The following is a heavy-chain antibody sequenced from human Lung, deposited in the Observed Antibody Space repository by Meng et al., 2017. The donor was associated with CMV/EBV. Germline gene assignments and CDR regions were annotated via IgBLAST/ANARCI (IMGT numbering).Heavy chain of an antibody. CDR3: ARDWGPFDF. J-gene: IGHJ4*02. Sequence: SCAASGFTFSSYTMDWVRQAPGKGLEWVSSISSSSSHIYYTDSVKGRFTISRDNAENSLYLQMNSLRAEDTAVYYCARDWGPFDFWGQGPLVTVSS. CDR1: GFTFSSYT. V-gene: IGHV3-21*01. D-gene: IGHD3-16*01. CDR2: ISSSSSHI.